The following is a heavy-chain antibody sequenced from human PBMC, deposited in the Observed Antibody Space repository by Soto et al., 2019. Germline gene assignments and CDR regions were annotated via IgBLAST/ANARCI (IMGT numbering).Heavy chain of an antibody. D-gene: IGHD5-12*01. V-gene: IGHV3-33*01. J-gene: IGHJ4*02. CDR1: GFTFSTHA. Sequence: QVQLVESGGGVVQPGRSLRLSCAASGFTFSTHAMHWVRQAPGKGMEWVAVIWYDGSKEYYGDSVKGRFTISRDDSQNTLHLQMNSLRDEDTAVYYCARDPGYSRFHFDYWGQGTLVTVSS. CDR2: IWYDGSKE. CDR3: ARDPGYSRFHFDY.